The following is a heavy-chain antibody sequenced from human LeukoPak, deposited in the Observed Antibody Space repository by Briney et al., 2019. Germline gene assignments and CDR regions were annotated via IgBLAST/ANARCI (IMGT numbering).Heavy chain of an antibody. Sequence: GGSLRLSCAASGFPFSIYTMNWVRQAPGKGLEWVSYISATSSLIFYADSVKGRFSISRDNAKNSLFLQMNSLRDEDTAVYYCASWRGSGNYYFDSWGQGILVTVSS. CDR3: ASWRGSGNYYFDS. D-gene: IGHD3-10*01. J-gene: IGHJ4*02. V-gene: IGHV3-48*02. CDR2: ISATSSLI. CDR1: GFPFSIYT.